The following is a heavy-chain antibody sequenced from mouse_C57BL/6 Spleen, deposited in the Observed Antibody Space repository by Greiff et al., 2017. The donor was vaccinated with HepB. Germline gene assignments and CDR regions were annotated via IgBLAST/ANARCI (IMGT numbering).Heavy chain of an antibody. Sequence: EVQLQQSGPELVKPGASVKISCKASGYSFTDYNMNWVKQSNGKSLEWIGVINPNYGTTSYNQKFKGKATLTVDQSSSTAYMQLNSLTSEDSAVLYWSRGDYYGSSYWYFDVWGTGTTVTVSS. CDR1: GYSFTDYN. D-gene: IGHD1-1*01. J-gene: IGHJ1*03. V-gene: IGHV1-39*01. CDR3: SRGDYYGSSYWYFDV. CDR2: INPNYGTT.